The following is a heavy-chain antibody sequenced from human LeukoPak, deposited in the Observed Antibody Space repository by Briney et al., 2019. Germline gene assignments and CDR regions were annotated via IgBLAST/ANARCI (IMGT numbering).Heavy chain of an antibody. J-gene: IGHJ5*02. D-gene: IGHD3-10*01. CDR1: GGSISSGSYY. CDR3: ARVYYSRFDP. Sequence: SETLSLTCTVSGGSISSGSYYWSWIRQPAGKGLEWIGRIYTSGSTNYNPSLKSRVTISVDTSKNQFSLKLSSVTAADTAVYYCARVYYSRFDPWGQGTLVTVSS. V-gene: IGHV4-61*02. CDR2: IYTSGST.